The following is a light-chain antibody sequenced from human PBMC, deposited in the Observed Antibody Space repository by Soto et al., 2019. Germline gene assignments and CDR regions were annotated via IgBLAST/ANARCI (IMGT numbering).Light chain of an antibody. CDR2: DVS. CDR3: SSYTSSSTPYV. V-gene: IGLV2-14*01. J-gene: IGLJ1*01. Sequence: QSVLTQPASVSGSPGQSITISCTGTSSDVGVYKYVSWYQQHPGKAPKLMIYDVSNRPSGVSNRFSGSKSGNTASLTISGLLAEDEADYYCSSYTSSSTPYVFGTGTKLTVL. CDR1: SSDVGVYKY.